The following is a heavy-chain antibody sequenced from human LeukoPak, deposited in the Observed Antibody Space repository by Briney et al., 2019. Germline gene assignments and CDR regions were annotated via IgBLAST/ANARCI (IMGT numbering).Heavy chain of an antibody. CDR3: AAHWGYYGGNSFSVDY. V-gene: IGHV4-59*12. D-gene: IGHD4-23*01. CDR2: IYYSGST. J-gene: IGHJ4*02. Sequence: SETLSLTCTVSGGSISSYYWSWIRQPPGKGLEWIGYIYYSGSTNYNPSLKSRVTISVDTSKNQFSLKLSSVTAADTAVYYCAAHWGYYGGNSFSVDYWGQGTLVTVSS. CDR1: GGSISSYY.